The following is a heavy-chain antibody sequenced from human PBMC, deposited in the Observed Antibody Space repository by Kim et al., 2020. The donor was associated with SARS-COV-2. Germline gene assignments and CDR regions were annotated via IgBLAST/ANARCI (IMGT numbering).Heavy chain of an antibody. CDR1: GGSFSGYY. CDR3: ARGAPTAGTPFPFDI. V-gene: IGHV4-34*01. J-gene: IGHJ3*02. Sequence: SETLSLTCAVYGGSFSGYYWSWIRQPPGKGLEWIGEINHSGSTNYNPSLKSRVTISVDTFKNQFSLKLSSVTAADTAVYYCARGAPTAGTPFPFDIWGQGTMVTVSS. D-gene: IGHD6-13*01. CDR2: INHSGST.